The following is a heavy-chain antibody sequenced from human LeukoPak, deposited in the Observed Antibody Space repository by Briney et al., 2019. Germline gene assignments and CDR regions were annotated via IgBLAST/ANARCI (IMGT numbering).Heavy chain of an antibody. Sequence: GESLKISCKGSGYSFTNHWIGWVRQMPGKGLEWMGVISPGDSDTRYSPSFQGQVTISADTSISTAYVQWDSLKSSDTAMYYCARRSLNYYDSSGFYFDSWGQGTLVTVSS. CDR2: ISPGDSDT. D-gene: IGHD3-22*01. J-gene: IGHJ4*02. V-gene: IGHV5-51*01. CDR3: ARRSLNYYDSSGFYFDS. CDR1: GYSFTNHW.